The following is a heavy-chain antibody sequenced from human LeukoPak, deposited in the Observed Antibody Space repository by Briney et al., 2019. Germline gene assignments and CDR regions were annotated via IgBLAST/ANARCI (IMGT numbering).Heavy chain of an antibody. CDR1: GYSFTSYW. V-gene: IGHV5-51*01. CDR3: ARQQMLHFYDAFDI. CDR2: IYPGDSDT. D-gene: IGHD2/OR15-2a*01. Sequence: GESLKISCKGSGYSFTSYWIGWVRQMPGKGLEWMGVIYPGDSDTRYSPSFQGQVTISADKSISTAYLQWSSLKASDTAMYYCARQQMLHFYDAFDIWGQGTMVAVSS. J-gene: IGHJ3*02.